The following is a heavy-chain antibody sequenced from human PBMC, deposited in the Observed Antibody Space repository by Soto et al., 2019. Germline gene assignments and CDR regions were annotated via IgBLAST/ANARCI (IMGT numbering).Heavy chain of an antibody. J-gene: IGHJ4*02. V-gene: IGHV3-30*18. D-gene: IGHD3-22*01. Sequence: GGSLRLSCAASGFTFSTYGMHWVRQAPGKGLEWVAVISYDGTNKYYADSVKGRFTISRDNSKNTLYLQMNSLRAEDTAVYYRAKDDCRGYYLAPLTDWGQGTLVTVSS. CDR3: AKDDCRGYYLAPLTD. CDR2: ISYDGTNK. CDR1: GFTFSTYG.